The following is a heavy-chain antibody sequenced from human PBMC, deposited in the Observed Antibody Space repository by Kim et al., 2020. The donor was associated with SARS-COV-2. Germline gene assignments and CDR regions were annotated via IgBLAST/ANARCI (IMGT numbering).Heavy chain of an antibody. J-gene: IGHJ6*02. D-gene: IGHD3-10*01. V-gene: IGHV3-33*01. CDR3: ARVRAGFPRSAGMDV. Sequence: GGSLRLSCAASGFTFSSYGMHWVRQAPGKGLEWVAVIWYDGSNKYYADSVKGRFTISRDNSKNTLYLQMNSLRAEDTAVYYCARVRAGFPRSAGMDVWGQGTTVTVSS. CDR2: IWYDGSNK. CDR1: GFTFSSYG.